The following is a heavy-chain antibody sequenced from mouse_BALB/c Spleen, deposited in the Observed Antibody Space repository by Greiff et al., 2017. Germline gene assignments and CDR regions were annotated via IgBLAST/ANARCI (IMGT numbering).Heavy chain of an antibody. V-gene: IGHV5-17*02. CDR2: ISSGSSTI. J-gene: IGHJ2*01. CDR3: ARGVGDY. CDR1: GFTFSSFG. D-gene: IGHD1-1*01. Sequence: VESGGGLVQPGGSRKLSCAASGFTFSSFGMHWVRQAPEKGLEWVAYISSGSSTIYYADTVKGRFTISRDNPKNTLFLQMTSLRSEDTAMYYCARGVGDYWGQGTTLTVSS.